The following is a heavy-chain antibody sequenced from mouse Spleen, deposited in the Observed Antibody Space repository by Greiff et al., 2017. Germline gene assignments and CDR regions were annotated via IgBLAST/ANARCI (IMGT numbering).Heavy chain of an antibody. Sequence: QVHVKQSGAELARPGASVKLSCKASGYTFTSYGISWVKQRTGQGLEWIGEIYPRSGNTYYNEKFKGKATLTADKSSSTAYMELRSLTSEDSAVYFCARIARKGNYDAMDYWGQGTSVTVSS. CDR3: ARIARKGNYDAMDY. V-gene: IGHV1-81*01. CDR2: IYPRSGNT. J-gene: IGHJ4*01. CDR1: GYTFTSYG. D-gene: IGHD2-1*01.